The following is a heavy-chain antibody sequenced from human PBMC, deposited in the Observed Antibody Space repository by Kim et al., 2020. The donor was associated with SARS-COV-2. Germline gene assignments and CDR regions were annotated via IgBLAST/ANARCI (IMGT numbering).Heavy chain of an antibody. J-gene: IGHJ4*02. V-gene: IGHV3-23*01. Sequence: ADSVKGRFTISRDNSKNTLYLQMNSLRAEDTAVYYCAKVERPTGVGYFDYWGQGTLVTVSS. CDR3: AKVERPTGVGYFDY. D-gene: IGHD7-27*01.